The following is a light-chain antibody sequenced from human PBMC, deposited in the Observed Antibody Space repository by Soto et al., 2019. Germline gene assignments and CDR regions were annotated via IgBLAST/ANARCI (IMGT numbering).Light chain of an antibody. V-gene: IGKV3-20*01. CDR1: QSISGNY. Sequence: EIVLTQSPGTLALSPGEGATLSCRASQSISGNYLSWYQQKPGQAPRLLIYAASNRATGIQERFSGSGSGTDSTLTISRLEPQDSAIYYCKQYVISVTCGQGTRLEIK. CDR2: AAS. J-gene: IGKJ5*01. CDR3: KQYVISVT.